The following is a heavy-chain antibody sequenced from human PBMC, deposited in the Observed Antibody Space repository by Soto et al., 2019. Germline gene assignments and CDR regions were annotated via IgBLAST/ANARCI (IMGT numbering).Heavy chain of an antibody. Sequence: SETLSLTCAVSGGSISSGGYSWSWIRQPPGKGLEWIGYIYHSGSPYYNPSLKSRVTISVDRSKNQFSLKLTSVTAADTAMYYCARPKTIGAAAGKGWFDPWGQGTLVTVSS. CDR1: GGSISSGGYS. CDR3: ARPKTIGAAAGKGWFDP. D-gene: IGHD6-13*01. CDR2: IYHSGSP. J-gene: IGHJ5*02. V-gene: IGHV4-30-2*01.